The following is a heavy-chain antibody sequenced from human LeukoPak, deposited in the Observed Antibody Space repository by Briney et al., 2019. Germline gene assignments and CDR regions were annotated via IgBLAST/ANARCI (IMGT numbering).Heavy chain of an antibody. CDR3: ARAKLIDDNYDNSGYFAGALDM. D-gene: IGHD3-22*01. CDR1: GFDFGYYA. Sequence: PGRSLRLSCAASGFDFGYYAMHWVRQPPGKGLEWLAAMSFDGSNTYYADSVKGRVTISRDNSKNTLDLQMNSLGLEDTALYYCARAKLIDDNYDNSGYFAGALDMWGQGTLVSVS. J-gene: IGHJ3*02. V-gene: IGHV3-30*04. CDR2: MSFDGSNT.